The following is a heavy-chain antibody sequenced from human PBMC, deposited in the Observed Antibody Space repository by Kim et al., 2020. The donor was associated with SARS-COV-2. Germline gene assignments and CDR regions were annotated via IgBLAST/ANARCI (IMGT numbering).Heavy chain of an antibody. CDR1: GYTFTGYY. V-gene: IGHV1-2*06. D-gene: IGHD3-16*01. CDR3: ARDLEGDDYVWGSYDY. J-gene: IGHJ4*02. CDR2: INPNSGGT. Sequence: ASVKVSCKASGYTFTGYYMHWVRQAPGQGLEWMGRINPNSGGTNYAQKFQGRVTMTRDTSISTAFMELSRLRSDDTAVYYCARDLEGDDYVWGSYDYWGQGTLVTVSS.